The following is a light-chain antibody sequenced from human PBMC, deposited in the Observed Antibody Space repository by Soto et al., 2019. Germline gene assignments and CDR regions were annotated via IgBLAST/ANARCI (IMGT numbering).Light chain of an antibody. CDR2: GAS. CDR1: QSVSSN. CDR3: QQYNNLLPEGT. J-gene: IGKJ1*01. Sequence: EIVMTQSPATLSVSPGERATLSCRASQSVSSNLAWYQQKPGQAPRLLIYGASTRATGIPARFSGSGSGTEFTLTISSLQSEDFAVYYCQQYNNLLPEGTFGQGTKVEIK. V-gene: IGKV3-15*01.